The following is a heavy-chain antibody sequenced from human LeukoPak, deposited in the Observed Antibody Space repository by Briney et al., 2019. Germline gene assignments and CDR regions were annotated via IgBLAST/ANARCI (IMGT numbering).Heavy chain of an antibody. J-gene: IGHJ4*02. CDR1: GFTFSSYA. CDR2: ISGSGGST. D-gene: IGHD3-10*01. CDR3: AKVEVRGVIPGY. Sequence: PGGSLRLSCAASGFTFSSYAMSWVRQAPGKGLEWVAAISGSGGSTYYADSVKGRLTISRDNSKNTLYLQMNSLRAEDTAVYYCAKVEVRGVIPGYWGQGTLVTVSS. V-gene: IGHV3-23*01.